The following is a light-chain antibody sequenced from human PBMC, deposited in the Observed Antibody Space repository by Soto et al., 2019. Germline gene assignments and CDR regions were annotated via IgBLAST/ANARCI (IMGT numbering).Light chain of an antibody. J-gene: IGKJ4*01. CDR1: QSVGSNY. Sequence: VLTQSPGTLSLSPGERATLSCRASQSVGSNYLAWYQQKPGQAPRLLIYGASRRATGIPDRFSGSGSGTDFTLTISRLEAEDFAVYYCQHYDSSPVTFGGGTKVEIK. V-gene: IGKV3-20*01. CDR2: GAS. CDR3: QHYDSSPVT.